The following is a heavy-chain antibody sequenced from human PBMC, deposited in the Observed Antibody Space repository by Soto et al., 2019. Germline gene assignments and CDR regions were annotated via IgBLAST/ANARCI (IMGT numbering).Heavy chain of an antibody. CDR1: EFTVSSNY. V-gene: IGHV3-53*01. D-gene: IGHD2-21*01. J-gene: IGHJ2*01. Sequence: EVQLVESGGDLIQAGGSLRLSCAGSEFTVSSNYMTWVRQAPGKGLECVSAIFRDGNTYYADSVKGRFTISRDNSKNTVCLQMDSLRAEDTAVYYCATSLFWPGYFDFWGRGTLVTVSS. CDR3: ATSLFWPGYFDF. CDR2: IFRDGNT.